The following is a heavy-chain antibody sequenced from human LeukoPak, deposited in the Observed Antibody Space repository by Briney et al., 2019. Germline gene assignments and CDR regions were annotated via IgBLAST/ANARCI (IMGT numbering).Heavy chain of an antibody. CDR3: ARGYDSSGYYVDY. Sequence: PSETLSLTCAVYGGSFSGYYWSWIRQPPGKGLEWIGEINHSGNTNYNPALKSRVTISVDTSKNQFSLKLSSVTAADTAVYYCARGYDSSGYYVDYWGQGTLVTVSS. CDR1: GGSFSGYY. J-gene: IGHJ4*02. D-gene: IGHD3-22*01. V-gene: IGHV4-34*01. CDR2: INHSGNT.